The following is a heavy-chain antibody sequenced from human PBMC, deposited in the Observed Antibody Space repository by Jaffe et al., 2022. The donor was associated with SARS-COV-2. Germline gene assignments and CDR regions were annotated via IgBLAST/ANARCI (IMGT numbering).Heavy chain of an antibody. CDR2: ISSVSGSAI. CDR3: ARVAHPMGSNQIFDY. CDR1: GFTFSDYS. Sequence: EVQLAESGGGLVQPGGSLRLSCAASGFTFSDYSMNWVRQAPGKGPEWVSYISSVSGSAIYYADSVKGRFIISRDNAKNSLYLQMDSLRDEDTAVYYCARVAHPMGSNQIFDYWGQGTLVTVSS. V-gene: IGHV3-48*02. J-gene: IGHJ4*02. D-gene: IGHD6-6*01.